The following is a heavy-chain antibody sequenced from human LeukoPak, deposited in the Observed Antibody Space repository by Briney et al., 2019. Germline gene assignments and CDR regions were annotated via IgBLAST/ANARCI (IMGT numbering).Heavy chain of an antibody. Sequence: GGSLRLSCAASGFTVSSNYMSWVRQAPGKGLEWVSVIYSGGSTYYADSVKGRFTISRDNSKNTLYLQMNSLRVEDTAMYYCARDSGSGSPHHAFDIWGQGTMVTVSS. V-gene: IGHV3-53*01. CDR2: IYSGGST. CDR3: ARDSGSGSPHHAFDI. D-gene: IGHD3-10*01. J-gene: IGHJ3*02. CDR1: GFTVSSNY.